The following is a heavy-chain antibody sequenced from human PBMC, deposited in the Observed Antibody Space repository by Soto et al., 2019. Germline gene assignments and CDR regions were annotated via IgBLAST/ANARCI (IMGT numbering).Heavy chain of an antibody. V-gene: IGHV3-23*01. CDR2: ISGGGDRP. D-gene: IGHD3-10*01. CDR3: AKAPLWYGTGSGYFDD. CDR1: GFTFSNFA. J-gene: IGHJ4*02. Sequence: EVQLLESGGGLVQPGGSLRLSCAASGFTFSNFAMSWVRQAPGQGLEWVSTISGGGDRPYYADSVRGRFTISRDNSKDTLYVQMNRLRAEDTAVYYCAKAPLWYGTGSGYFDDWGQGSLVTVSS.